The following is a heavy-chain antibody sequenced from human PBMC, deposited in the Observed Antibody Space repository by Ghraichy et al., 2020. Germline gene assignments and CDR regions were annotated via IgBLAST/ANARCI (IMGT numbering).Heavy chain of an antibody. J-gene: IGHJ4*02. Sequence: GGSLRLSCAASGFTFNGVWMTWVRQAPGKGLEWVGRIKSNSAGGTTDYAAPVKGRFIISRDDSTNTLYLQMNSLKTEDTATYYCTTVHSYTYMPLDYWGQGTLVTVSS. CDR2: IKSNSAGGTT. D-gene: IGHD2-2*01. CDR3: TTVHSYTYMPLDY. CDR1: GFTFNGVW. V-gene: IGHV3-15*01.